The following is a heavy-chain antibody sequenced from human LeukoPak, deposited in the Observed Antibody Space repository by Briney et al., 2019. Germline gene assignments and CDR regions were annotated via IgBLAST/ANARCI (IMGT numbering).Heavy chain of an antibody. CDR2: ISAYNGNT. Sequence: GASVKVSCKASGYTFTSYGISWVRQAPGQGLEWMGWISAYNGNTNYAQKLQGRVTMTTDTSTSTAYMELRSLRSDDTAVYYCAGVVPAAIFGGNWFDPWGQGTLVTVSS. CDR1: GYTFTSYG. J-gene: IGHJ5*02. CDR3: AGVVPAAIFGGNWFDP. D-gene: IGHD2-2*01. V-gene: IGHV1-18*01.